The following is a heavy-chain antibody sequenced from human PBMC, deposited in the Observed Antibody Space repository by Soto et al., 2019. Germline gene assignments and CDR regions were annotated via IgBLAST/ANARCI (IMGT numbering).Heavy chain of an antibody. CDR3: PTVLQEHCVDV. J-gene: IGHJ6*04. V-gene: IGHV3-15*01. CDR2: IKSKTDGGTT. CDR1: GFTFSNAW. Sequence: EVQLVESGGGLVKPGGSLRLSCAASGFTFSNAWMSWVRQAPGKGLEWVGRIKSKTDGGTTDYAAPVKGRLTISRDDSKNTLYLQMNSLKTEDTAVYYCPTVLQEHCVDVWGKGTTVTVSS. D-gene: IGHD1-20*01.